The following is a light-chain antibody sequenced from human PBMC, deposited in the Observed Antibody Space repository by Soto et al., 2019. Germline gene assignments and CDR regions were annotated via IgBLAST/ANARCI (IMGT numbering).Light chain of an antibody. CDR3: QQTSQTPKT. CDR2: AAS. Sequence: DIQMTQSPSSLSASVGDRVNISCRASQSISMYLNWYQQTPGRAPKLLIYAASSLHSGVPSRFSGTGSGTDFTLTISSLQPEDFATYYCQQTSQTPKTFGQGTKVDI. J-gene: IGKJ1*01. CDR1: QSISMY. V-gene: IGKV1-39*01.